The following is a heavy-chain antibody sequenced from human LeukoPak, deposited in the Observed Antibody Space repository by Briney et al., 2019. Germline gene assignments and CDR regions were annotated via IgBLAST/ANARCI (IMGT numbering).Heavy chain of an antibody. CDR2: ISSSSSTI. CDR3: ASLGAGIVVVPAAINY. D-gene: IGHD2-2*02. V-gene: IGHV3-48*01. Sequence: PGGSLRLSCAASGFAFSSYSMNWVRQAPGKGLEWVSYISSSSSTIYYADSVKGRFTISRDNAKNSLYLQMNSLRAEDTAVYYCASLGAGIVVVPAAINYWGQGTLVTVSS. CDR1: GFAFSSYS. J-gene: IGHJ4*02.